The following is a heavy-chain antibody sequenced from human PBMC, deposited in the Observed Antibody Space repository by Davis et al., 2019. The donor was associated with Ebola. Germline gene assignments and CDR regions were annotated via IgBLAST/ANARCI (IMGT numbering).Heavy chain of an antibody. Sequence: ASVKVSCKASGYTFTSYAMHWVRQAPGQRLEWMGWINAGNGNTKYSQKFQGRVTITRDTSASTAYMELSSLRSEDTAVYYCARSRGLGPRSYYFDYWGQGTLVTVSS. CDR2: INAGNGNT. D-gene: IGHD3-10*01. CDR1: GYTFTSYA. V-gene: IGHV1-3*01. J-gene: IGHJ4*02. CDR3: ARSRGLGPRSYYFDY.